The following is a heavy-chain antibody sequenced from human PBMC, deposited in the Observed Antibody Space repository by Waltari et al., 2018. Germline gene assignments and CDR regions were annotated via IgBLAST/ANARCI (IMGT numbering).Heavy chain of an antibody. D-gene: IGHD3-3*01. V-gene: IGHV1-8*02. CDR2: VNPNSGAT. Sequence: QVQLVQSGAEVLRPGASVKVSCQASGLTFIHYEISWVRQAAGQGLEWMGWVNPNSGATAYAQKFQGRITMTWDTSISTAYMELSNLRSDDTAVLYCARGRDVFANFDYNWFDPWAREPWSPSLQ. CDR1: GLTFIHYE. CDR3: ARGRDVFANFDYNWFDP. J-gene: IGHJ5*02.